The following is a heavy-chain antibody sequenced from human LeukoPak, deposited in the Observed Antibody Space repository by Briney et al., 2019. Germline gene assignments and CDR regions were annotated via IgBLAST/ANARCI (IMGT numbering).Heavy chain of an antibody. V-gene: IGHV3-21*01. CDR2: ISSSSSYI. J-gene: IGHJ4*02. Sequence: PGGSLRLSCAASGFTFSSYSMNWVRQAPGKGLEWVSSISSSSSYIYYADSVKGRFTISRDNAKNSLYLQMNSLRAEDTAVYYCARPPLQVAATTNFFDYWGQGTLVTVSS. CDR1: GFTFSSYS. D-gene: IGHD2-15*01. CDR3: ARPPLQVAATTNFFDY.